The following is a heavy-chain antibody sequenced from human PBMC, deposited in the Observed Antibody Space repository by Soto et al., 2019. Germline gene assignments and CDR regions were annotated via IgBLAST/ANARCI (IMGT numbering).Heavy chain of an antibody. V-gene: IGHV4-34*01. Sequence: SETLSLTCAVYGGSFSGYYWSWIRQPPGKGLEWIGEINHRGSTNYNPSLKSRVTISVDTSKNQFSLKLSSVTAADTAVYYCASAPQKRRDGYNPYYFDYWGQGTLVTVSS. D-gene: IGHD5-12*01. J-gene: IGHJ4*02. CDR1: GGSFSGYY. CDR3: ASAPQKRRDGYNPYYFDY. CDR2: INHRGST.